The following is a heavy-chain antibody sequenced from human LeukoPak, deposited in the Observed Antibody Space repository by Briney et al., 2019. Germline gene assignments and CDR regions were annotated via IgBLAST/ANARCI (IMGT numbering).Heavy chain of an antibody. J-gene: IGHJ5*02. CDR2: IYYSGNT. CDR3: ARVEQRRMWFDP. V-gene: IGHV4-30-4*02. D-gene: IGHD1/OR15-1a*01. CDR1: GGSISSGDYY. Sequence: PSETLSLTCTVSGGSISSGDYYWSWVRQPPGKGLEWIGYIYYSGNTYYNPSLKSRVTISVDTSKNQFSLKLSSVTAADTAVYYCARVEQRRMWFDPWGQGTLVTVSS.